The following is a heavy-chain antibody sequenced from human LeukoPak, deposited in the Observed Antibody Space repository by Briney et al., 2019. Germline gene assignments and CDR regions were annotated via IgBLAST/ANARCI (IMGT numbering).Heavy chain of an antibody. CDR3: ARGVGELGYCSSTSCYPGY. Sequence: PGGSLRLSCAASGFTFSSYAMHWVRQAPGKGLEWVAVISYDGSNKYYADSVKGRFTISRDNSKNTLYLQMNSLRAEDTAVYYCARGVGELGYCSSTSCYPGYWGQGTLVTVSS. CDR1: GFTFSSYA. V-gene: IGHV3-30*04. J-gene: IGHJ4*02. CDR2: ISYDGSNK. D-gene: IGHD2-2*01.